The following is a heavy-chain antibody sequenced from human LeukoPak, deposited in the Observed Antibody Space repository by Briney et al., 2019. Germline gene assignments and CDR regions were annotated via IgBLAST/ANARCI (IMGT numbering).Heavy chain of an antibody. CDR3: ARGGNSGSYLGAFDI. V-gene: IGHV4-61*02. Sequence: SQTLSLTCTVSGGSISSGSYYWSWIRQPAGKGPEWIGRIYTSGSTNYNPSLKSRVTISADTSKNQFSLKLSSVTAADTAVYYCARGGNSGSYLGAFDIWGQGTMVTVSS. CDR1: GGSISSGSYY. CDR2: IYTSGST. J-gene: IGHJ3*02. D-gene: IGHD1-26*01.